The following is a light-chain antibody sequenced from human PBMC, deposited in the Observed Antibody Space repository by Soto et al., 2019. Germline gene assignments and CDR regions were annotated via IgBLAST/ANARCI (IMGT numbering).Light chain of an antibody. CDR1: QSVSSSY. CDR2: GAS. CDR3: QQYGSSPRT. Sequence: EIVLTQSPVTLSLSPGERATLSCRASQSVSSSYLAWYQQKPGQAPRLLIYGASSRATGIPDRFSGSGSGTDFTLTISRLEPEDFAVYYCQQYGSSPRTFGGGTKVDIK. V-gene: IGKV3-20*01. J-gene: IGKJ4*01.